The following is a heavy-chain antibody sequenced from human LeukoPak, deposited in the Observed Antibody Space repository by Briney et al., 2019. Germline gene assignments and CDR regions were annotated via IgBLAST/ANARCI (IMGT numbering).Heavy chain of an antibody. CDR2: INMDGSIT. CDR3: AREYGYNTAHFDY. V-gene: IGHV3-74*01. J-gene: IGHJ4*02. D-gene: IGHD5-24*01. CDR1: GFTFSNAW. Sequence: PGGSLRLSCAASGFTFSNAWMHWVRQAPGKGLVWVSRINMDGSITSYADSVKGRFIISRDNAKSTLYLQMNSLRAESTAVYYCAREYGYNTAHFDYWGQGTLVTVSS.